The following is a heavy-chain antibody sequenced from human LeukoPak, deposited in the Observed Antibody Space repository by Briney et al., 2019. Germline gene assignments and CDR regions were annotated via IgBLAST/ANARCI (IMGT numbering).Heavy chain of an antibody. J-gene: IGHJ6*03. CDR1: GFTFSSYG. Sequence: GGSLRLSCAASGFTFSSYGMHWVRQAPGKGLEWVAFIRYDGSNKYYADSVKGRFTISRDNSKNTLYLQMNSLRAEDTAVYYCAKAYISDSPLYYYYMDVWGNRTTVTIFS. CDR2: IRYDGSNK. V-gene: IGHV3-30*02. CDR3: AKAYISDSPLYYYYMDV. D-gene: IGHD3-16*01.